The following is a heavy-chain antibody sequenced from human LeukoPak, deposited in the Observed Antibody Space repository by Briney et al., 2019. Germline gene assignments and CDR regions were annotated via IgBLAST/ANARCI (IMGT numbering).Heavy chain of an antibody. Sequence: GGSLRLSCAASGFTFSSYAMHWVRQAPGKGLEWVAVISYDGSNKYYADSVKGRFTISRDNSKNTLYLQMNSLGAEDTAVYYCAKPQWLSGDYFDYWGQGTLVTVSS. V-gene: IGHV3-30-3*02. CDR3: AKPQWLSGDYFDY. CDR2: ISYDGSNK. J-gene: IGHJ4*02. D-gene: IGHD5-24*01. CDR1: GFTFSSYA.